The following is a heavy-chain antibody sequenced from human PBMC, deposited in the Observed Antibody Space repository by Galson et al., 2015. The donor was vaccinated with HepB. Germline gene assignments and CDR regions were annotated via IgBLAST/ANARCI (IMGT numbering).Heavy chain of an antibody. D-gene: IGHD3-16*01. CDR3: VRFGGYYYYYGMDV. CDR1: GGTFSSYA. J-gene: IGHJ6*02. CDR2: ILPIFGTA. Sequence: SVKVSCKASGGTFSSYAISWVQQAPGQGLEWMGGILPIFGTANYAQKFQGRVTITADESTSTAYMELSSLRSEDTAVYYCVRFGGYYYYYGMDVWGQGTTVTVSS. V-gene: IGHV1-69*13.